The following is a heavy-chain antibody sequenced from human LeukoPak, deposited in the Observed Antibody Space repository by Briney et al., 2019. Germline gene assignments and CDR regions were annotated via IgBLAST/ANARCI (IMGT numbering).Heavy chain of an antibody. CDR2: TYYRSKWYN. CDR1: GDSVSSNSAA. D-gene: IGHD1-26*01. Sequence: SQTLSLTCAISGDSVSSNSAAWNWIRQSPSRGLEWLGRTYYRSKWYNDYAVSVKSRITINPDTSKSQFTLQLNSVTPEDTAVYYCARMGRTWSGSYYLFDYWGQGTLVTVSS. CDR3: ARMGRTWSGSYYLFDY. V-gene: IGHV6-1*01. J-gene: IGHJ4*02.